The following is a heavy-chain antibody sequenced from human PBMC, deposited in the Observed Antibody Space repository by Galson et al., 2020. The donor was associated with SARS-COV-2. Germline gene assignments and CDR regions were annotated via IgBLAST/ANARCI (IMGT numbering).Heavy chain of an antibody. D-gene: IGHD3-10*01. CDR2: NNPDSGDT. J-gene: IGHJ4*02. CDR1: GYTFTGYY. CDR3: ARGGGPTVRGLFHLDY. Sequence: ASVKVSCKASGYTFTGYYIHWVRRAPRQGLEWLGWNNPDSGDTDSAQKFQGRVTMTRDSSIYTAYMDLGGLRSDDTAIYYCARGGGPTVRGLFHLDYWGQGTPVTVSS. V-gene: IGHV1-2*02.